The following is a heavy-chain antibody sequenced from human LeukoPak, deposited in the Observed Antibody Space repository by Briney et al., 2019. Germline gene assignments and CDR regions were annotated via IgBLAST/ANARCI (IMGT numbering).Heavy chain of an antibody. CDR3: SNGYYFSGSHPSNH. J-gene: IGHJ5*02. D-gene: IGHD3-10*01. CDR2: ISSSGSYI. V-gene: IGHV3-21*01. CDR1: IHLLQLC. Sequence: GGSLRLPCGAWIHLLQLCNEHGVRQAPGKGLEWVSSISSSGSYIYYADSVKGRFTISRDNAKNSLYLQMSRLGAETTVLYYCSNGYYFSGSHPSNHWGQGTLVTVSS.